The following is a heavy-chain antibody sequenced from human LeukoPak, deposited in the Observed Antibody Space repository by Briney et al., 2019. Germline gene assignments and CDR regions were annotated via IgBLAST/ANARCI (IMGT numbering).Heavy chain of an antibody. CDR2: ISYDGSNE. CDR1: GFTFSNYA. CDR3: ARKPIDCSSTKCYRGRYDF. J-gene: IGHJ4*02. D-gene: IGHD2-2*01. Sequence: PGGSLRLSCAASGFTFSNYAMHWVRQAPGKGLEWVAVISYDGSNEYYADSVKGRFTISRDDSKNTLYLQMSSLRAEDTAVYYCARKPIDCSSTKCYRGRYDFWGQGALVTVSS. V-gene: IGHV3-30-3*01.